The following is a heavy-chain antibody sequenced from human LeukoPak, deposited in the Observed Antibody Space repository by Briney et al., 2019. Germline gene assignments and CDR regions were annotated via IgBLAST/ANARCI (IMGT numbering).Heavy chain of an antibody. CDR1: GGTFSSYA. Sequence: SVKVSCKASGGTFSSYAISWVRQAPGQGPEWMGGIIPIFGTANYAQKFQGRVTITADESTSTAYMELSSLRSEDTAVYYCASSIAAPPQHYYYYGMDVWGQGTTVTVSS. CDR2: IIPIFGTA. D-gene: IGHD6-6*01. J-gene: IGHJ6*02. V-gene: IGHV1-69*13. CDR3: ASSIAAPPQHYYYYGMDV.